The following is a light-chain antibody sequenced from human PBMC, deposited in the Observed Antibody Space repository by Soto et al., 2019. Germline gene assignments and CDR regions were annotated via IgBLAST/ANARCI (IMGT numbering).Light chain of an antibody. CDR1: QSVSSSY. CDR2: DAS. J-gene: IGKJ2*01. V-gene: IGKV3-20*01. Sequence: EIVLTQSPGTLSSSPGERAKLSCRASQSVSSSYLAWYQQKPGQAPRLLIYDASSRATGIPDRFSGSGSGTDFTLTISRLEPEDFAVYYCHQYGSSPRYTFGQGTKLEMK. CDR3: HQYGSSPRYT.